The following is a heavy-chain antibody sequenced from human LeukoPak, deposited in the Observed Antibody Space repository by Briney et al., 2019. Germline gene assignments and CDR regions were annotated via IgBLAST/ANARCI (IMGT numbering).Heavy chain of an antibody. CDR2: ISSSGNT. V-gene: IGHV4-59*01. Sequence: SETLSLTCTVSGASISGYFWSWIRQPPGKGLEWIGYISSSGNTNYNPSLKSRVTISVDTSKNRFSLKLSSVTAADTAVFYCARVGGTNYYYYGMDVWGQGTTVTVSS. J-gene: IGHJ6*02. CDR3: ARVGGTNYYYYGMDV. D-gene: IGHD1-1*01. CDR1: GASISGYF.